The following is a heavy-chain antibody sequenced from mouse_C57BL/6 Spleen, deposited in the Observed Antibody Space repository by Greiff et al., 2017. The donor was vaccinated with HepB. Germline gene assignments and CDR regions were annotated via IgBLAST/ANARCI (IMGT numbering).Heavy chain of an antibody. V-gene: IGHV5-17*01. Sequence: EVQRVESGGGLVKPGGSLKLSCAASGFTFSDYGMHWVRQAPEKGLEWVAYISSGSSTIYYADTVKGRFTISRDNAKNTLFLQMTSLRSEDTAMYYCARGVYYGSSPFAYWGQGTLVTVSA. D-gene: IGHD1-1*01. J-gene: IGHJ3*01. CDR1: GFTFSDYG. CDR2: ISSGSSTI. CDR3: ARGVYYGSSPFAY.